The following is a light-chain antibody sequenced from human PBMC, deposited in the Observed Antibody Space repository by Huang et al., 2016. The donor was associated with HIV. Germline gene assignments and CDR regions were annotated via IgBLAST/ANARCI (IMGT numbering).Light chain of an antibody. CDR2: GAS. CDR1: QSVSSN. Sequence: PATLSVSPGESATLPCRASQSVSSNLAWYQQKPGLIYGASTRATGIPARFSGSGSGTEFTLTISSLQSEDFAVYYCQQYNNWHYTFGQGTKLEIK. V-gene: IGKV3-15*01. CDR3: QQYNNWHYT. J-gene: IGKJ2*01.